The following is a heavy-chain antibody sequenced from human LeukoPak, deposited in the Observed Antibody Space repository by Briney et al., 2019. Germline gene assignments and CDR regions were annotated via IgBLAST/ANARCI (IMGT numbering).Heavy chain of an antibody. D-gene: IGHD4-17*01. Sequence: SETLSLTCAVYGGSFSGYYWSWIRQPPGKGLEWIGEINHSGSTNYNPSLKSRVTTSVDTSKNQFSLKLSSVTAADTAVYYCARDLTYGDPGGWGQGTLVTVSS. CDR3: ARDLTYGDPGG. J-gene: IGHJ4*02. CDR2: INHSGST. V-gene: IGHV4-34*01. CDR1: GGSFSGYY.